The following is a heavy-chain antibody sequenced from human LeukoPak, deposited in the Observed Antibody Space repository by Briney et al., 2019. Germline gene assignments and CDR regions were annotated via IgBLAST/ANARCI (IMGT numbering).Heavy chain of an antibody. CDR2: ISSSSSNI. D-gene: IGHD6-13*01. V-gene: IGHV3-21*04. CDR3: ARDLDLYSSSGSFDY. CDR1: GFTFSSYS. J-gene: IGHJ4*02. Sequence: GGSLRLSCAASGFTFSSYSMNWVRQAAGKGLEWVSSISSSSSNIYYADSVKGRFTISRDNAKNSLYLQMNSLRAEDTAVYYCARDLDLYSSSGSFDYWGQGTLVTVSS.